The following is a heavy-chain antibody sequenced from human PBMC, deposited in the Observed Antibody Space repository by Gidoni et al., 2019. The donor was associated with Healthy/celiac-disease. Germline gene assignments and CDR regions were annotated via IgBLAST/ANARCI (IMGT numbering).Heavy chain of an antibody. CDR2: IYYSGST. CDR3: ARFQRSGRLRELPPTYGMDV. J-gene: IGHJ6*02. D-gene: IGHD1-26*01. V-gene: IGHV4-59*01. Sequence: QVQLQESGPGLVKPSETLSLTCTVSGGSISSYYWSWIRQPPGKGLEWIGYIYYSGSTNYNPSLKSRVTISVDTSKNQFSLKLSSVTAADTAVYYCARFQRSGRLRELPPTYGMDVWGQGTTVTVSS. CDR1: GGSISSYY.